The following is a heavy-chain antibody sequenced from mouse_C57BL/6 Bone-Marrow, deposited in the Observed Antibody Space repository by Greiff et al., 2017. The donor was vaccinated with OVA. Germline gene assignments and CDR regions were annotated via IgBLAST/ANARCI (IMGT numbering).Heavy chain of an antibody. V-gene: IGHV1-50*01. J-gene: IGHJ2*01. CDR3: ARSGDSNYAYYVDY. Sequence: QVQLQQPGAELVKPGASVKLSCKASGYTFTSYWMQWVKQRPGQGLEWIGEIDPSDSYTNYNQKFKGKATLTVDTSSSTAYMQLSSLTSEDSAVYYCARSGDSNYAYYVDYWGQGTTLTVSS. D-gene: IGHD2-5*01. CDR2: IDPSDSYT. CDR1: GYTFTSYW.